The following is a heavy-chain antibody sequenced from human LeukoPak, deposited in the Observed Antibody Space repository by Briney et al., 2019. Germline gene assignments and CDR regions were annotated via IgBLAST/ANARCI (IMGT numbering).Heavy chain of an antibody. CDR1: GFTFSSYS. Sequence: GGSLRLSCAASGFTFSSYSMNWVRQAPGKGLEWVSYITSTSSTIYYADSVKGRFTISRDNARNSLYLQMNSLRAEDTAVYYCARAAHYYDSGGFLPEAFDVWGQGTMVTVSS. CDR2: ITSTSSTI. D-gene: IGHD3-22*01. V-gene: IGHV3-48*04. J-gene: IGHJ3*01. CDR3: ARAAHYYDSGGFLPEAFDV.